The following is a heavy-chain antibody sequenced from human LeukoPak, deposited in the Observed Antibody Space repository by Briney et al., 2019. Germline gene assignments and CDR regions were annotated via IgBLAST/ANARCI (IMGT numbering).Heavy chain of an antibody. CDR2: IYHSGST. Sequence: PSETLSLTCTVSGGSISSGGYYWSWIRQPPGKGLEWIGYIYHSGSTYYNPSLKSRVTISVDRSKNQFSLKLSSVTAADTAVYYCHGSSWSSNYFDYWGQGTLVTVSS. CDR1: GGSISSGGYY. V-gene: IGHV4-30-2*01. CDR3: HGSSWSSNYFDY. D-gene: IGHD6-13*01. J-gene: IGHJ4*02.